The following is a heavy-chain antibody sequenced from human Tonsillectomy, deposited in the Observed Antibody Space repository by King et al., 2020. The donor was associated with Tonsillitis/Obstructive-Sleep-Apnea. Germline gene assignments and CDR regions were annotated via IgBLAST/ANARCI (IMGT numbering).Heavy chain of an antibody. CDR1: GYTFTGYY. V-gene: IGHV1-2*06. CDR3: ARLGERKGNTVTHDY. CDR2: INPNSGGT. Sequence: VHLVESGAEVKKPGASVKVSCKASGYTFTGYYIHWVRQAPGQGLEWMGRINPNSGGTKYAQKFQDRVTMTRDTSISTAYMELSRLRSDDTAVYYCARLGERKGNTVTHDYWGQGTLVTVSS. D-gene: IGHD4-17*01. J-gene: IGHJ4*02.